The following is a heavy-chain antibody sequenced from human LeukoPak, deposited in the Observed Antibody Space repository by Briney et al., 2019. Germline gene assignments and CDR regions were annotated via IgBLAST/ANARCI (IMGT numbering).Heavy chain of an antibody. V-gene: IGHV3-48*03. Sequence: GGSLRLSCAASGFTFSSYEMNWVRQAPGKGLEWVSYISSTGSTIYYADSVKGRFTISRDNAKNSLYLQMNSLRAEDTAVYYCARAVGGATTYYFDYWGQGTLVTVSS. CDR2: ISSTGSTI. D-gene: IGHD1-26*01. J-gene: IGHJ4*02. CDR3: ARAVGGATTYYFDY. CDR1: GFTFSSYE.